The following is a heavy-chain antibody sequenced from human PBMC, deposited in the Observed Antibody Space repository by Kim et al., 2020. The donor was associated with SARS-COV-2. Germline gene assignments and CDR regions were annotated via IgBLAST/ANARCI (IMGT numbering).Heavy chain of an antibody. D-gene: IGHD2-21*01. CDR2: IRGGGVNK. CDR3: AKVVIMDDYNYYYYYGMDV. V-gene: IGHV3-23*01. Sequence: GGSLRLSCVASGFTFDIYAMSWVRQAPGKGLEGVSVIRGGGVNKFYADSVRGRFTSSRDNSKNTLFLQMNSLRDEDTALYYCAKVVIMDDYNYYYYYGMDVWGLGTTVTVSS. J-gene: IGHJ6*02. CDR1: GFTFDIYA.